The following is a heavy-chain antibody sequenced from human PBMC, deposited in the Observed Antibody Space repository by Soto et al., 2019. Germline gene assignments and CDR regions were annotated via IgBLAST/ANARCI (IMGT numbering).Heavy chain of an antibody. Sequence: VQFVQSGAELKKPGSSVRVSCRASGGTIKTYTLSWVRQAPGQGLEWMGAFIPSFPAPNFAQRFKGRLTLTADESTNTGFMELSGLRPEDTALYFCATGEVVPSFTHWLENWGQGTHVIVSS. CDR3: ATGEVVPSFTHWLEN. V-gene: IGHV1-69*12. D-gene: IGHD2-21*01. J-gene: IGHJ5*02. CDR2: FIPSFPAP. CDR1: GGTIKTYT.